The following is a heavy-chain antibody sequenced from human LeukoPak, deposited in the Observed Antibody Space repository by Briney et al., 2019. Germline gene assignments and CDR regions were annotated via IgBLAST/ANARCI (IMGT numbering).Heavy chain of an antibody. Sequence: ASVKVSCKVSGYTFTSYGISWVRQAPGQGLEWMGGIIPIFGTANYAQKFQGRVTITADESTSTAYMELSSLRSEDTAVYYCASHYDSSGIDYWGQGTLVTVSS. J-gene: IGHJ4*02. CDR3: ASHYDSSGIDY. V-gene: IGHV1-69*13. D-gene: IGHD3-22*01. CDR2: IIPIFGTA. CDR1: GYTFTSYG.